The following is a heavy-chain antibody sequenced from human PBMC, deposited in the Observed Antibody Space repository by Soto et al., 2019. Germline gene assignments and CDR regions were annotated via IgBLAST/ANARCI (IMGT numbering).Heavy chain of an antibody. D-gene: IGHD4-17*01. J-gene: IGHJ6*02. CDR1: GGSISSGGYY. Sequence: SETLSLTCTVSGGSISSGGYYWSWIRQHPGKGLEWIGYIYYSGSTYYNPSLKSRVTISVDTSKNQFSLKLSSVTAADTAVYYCARDTVTRVVGAIRYYYYGMDVWGQGTTVTVSS. CDR3: ARDTVTRVVGAIRYYYYGMDV. V-gene: IGHV4-31*03. CDR2: IYYSGST.